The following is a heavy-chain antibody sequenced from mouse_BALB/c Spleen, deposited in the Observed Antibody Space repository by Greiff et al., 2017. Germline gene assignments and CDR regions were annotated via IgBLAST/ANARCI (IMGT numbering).Heavy chain of an antibody. J-gene: IGHJ3*01. CDR1: GYTFTSYW. CDR3: ARSGSPWFFAY. CDR2: IYPGDGDT. D-gene: IGHD2-2*01. V-gene: IGHV1-87*01. Sequence: QVQLQQSGAELARPGASVKLSCKASGYTFTSYWMQWVKQRPGQGLEWIGAIYPGDGDTRYTQKFKGKATLTADKSSSTAYMQLSSLASEDSAVYYCARSGSPWFFAYWGQGTLVTVSA.